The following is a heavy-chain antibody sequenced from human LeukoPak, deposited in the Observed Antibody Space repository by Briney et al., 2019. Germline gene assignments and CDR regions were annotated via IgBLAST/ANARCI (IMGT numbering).Heavy chain of an antibody. CDR1: GYTFTGYY. V-gene: IGHV1-2*02. Sequence: ASVKVSCKASGYTFTGYYMHWVRQAPGQGLEWMGWINPNSGGTNYAQKFQGRVTMTRDTSISTAYMELSRLRSDDTAVYYCARDRSRTGLFDYWGQGTLVTVSS. J-gene: IGHJ4*02. D-gene: IGHD7-27*01. CDR2: INPNSGGT. CDR3: ARDRSRTGLFDY.